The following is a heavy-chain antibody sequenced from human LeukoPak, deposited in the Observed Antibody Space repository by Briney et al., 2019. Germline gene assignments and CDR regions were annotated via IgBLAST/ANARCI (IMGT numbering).Heavy chain of an antibody. J-gene: IGHJ4*02. CDR2: IYYSGST. Sequence: SETLSLTCTVSGGSISSYYWSWIRQPPGKGLEWIGYIYYSGSTNYNPSLKSRVTISVDTSKNQFSLKLSSVTAADTAVYYCARESRMARIGYWGQGTLVTVSS. V-gene: IGHV4-59*01. D-gene: IGHD5-24*01. CDR3: ARESRMARIGY. CDR1: GGSISSYY.